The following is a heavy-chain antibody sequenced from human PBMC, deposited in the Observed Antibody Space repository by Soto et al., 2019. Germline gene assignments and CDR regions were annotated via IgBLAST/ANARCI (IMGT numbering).Heavy chain of an antibody. CDR1: GGTFSSYA. CDR3: ARDNRDYYDSKECYYYYGMDV. D-gene: IGHD3-22*01. J-gene: IGHJ6*02. V-gene: IGHV1-69*13. Sequence: SVKVSCKPSGGTFSSYAISWVRQAPGQGLEWMGGIIPIFGTANYAQKFQGRVTITADESTSTAYMELRSLRSEDTAVYYCARDNRDYYDSKECYYYYGMDVWG. CDR2: IIPIFGTA.